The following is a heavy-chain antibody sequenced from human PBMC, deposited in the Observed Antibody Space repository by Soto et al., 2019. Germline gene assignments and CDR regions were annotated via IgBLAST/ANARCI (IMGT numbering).Heavy chain of an antibody. J-gene: IGHJ4*02. D-gene: IGHD6-13*01. Sequence: SVKVSCNASGGTFSSYAISWVRQAPGQGLEWMGGIIPIFGTANYAQKFQGRVTITADESTSTAYMELSSLRSEDTAVYYCARWGSSSWFHPSDYWGQGTLVTVSS. CDR1: GGTFSSYA. CDR3: ARWGSSSWFHPSDY. V-gene: IGHV1-69*13. CDR2: IIPIFGTA.